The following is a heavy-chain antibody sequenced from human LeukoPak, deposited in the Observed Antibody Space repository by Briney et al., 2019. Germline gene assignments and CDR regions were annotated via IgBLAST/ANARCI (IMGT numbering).Heavy chain of an antibody. CDR3: ARASEEYYYYGMDV. Sequence: ASVKVSCKASGYTFTSYAMHWVRQAPGQRLEWMGWINAGNGNTKYSQKFQGRVTVTRDTSASTAYMELSSLRSEDTAVYYCARASEEYYYYGMDVWGQGTAVTVSS. CDR2: INAGNGNT. J-gene: IGHJ6*02. V-gene: IGHV1-3*01. CDR1: GYTFTSYA.